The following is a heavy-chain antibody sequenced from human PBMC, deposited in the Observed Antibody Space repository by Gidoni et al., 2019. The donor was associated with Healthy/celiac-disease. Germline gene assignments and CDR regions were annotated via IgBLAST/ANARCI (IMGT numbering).Heavy chain of an antibody. D-gene: IGHD4-17*01. J-gene: IGHJ4*02. V-gene: IGHV3-9*01. CDR2: ISWNSGSI. CDR3: AKDMAGHYGGNSEFDY. CDR1: GFTFDDWA. Sequence: EVQLVESGGGLVQPGRSLILSCAASGFTFDDWAMHWFRQAPGKGLEWVSGISWNSGSIGYADSVKGRFTISRDNAKNSLYLQMNSLRAEDTALYYCAKDMAGHYGGNSEFDYWGQGTLVTVSS.